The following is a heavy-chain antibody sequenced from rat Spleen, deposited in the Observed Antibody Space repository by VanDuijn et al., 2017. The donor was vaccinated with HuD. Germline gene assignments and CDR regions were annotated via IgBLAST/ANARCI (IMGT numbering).Heavy chain of an antibody. CDR3: VRQDTSGYSNWFTY. V-gene: IGHV5-7*01. D-gene: IGHD4-3*01. CDR2: ISWGGTST. Sequence: EVQLVESGGGLVQPGRSMKLSCAALGFTFSNYYMAWVRQAPKNGLEWVASISWGGTSTYYPDNVKGRFTISRDNAKNALYLQMDSLRSEDKATFYCVRQDTSGYSNWFTYWGQGTLVTVSS. CDR1: GFTFSNYY. J-gene: IGHJ3*01.